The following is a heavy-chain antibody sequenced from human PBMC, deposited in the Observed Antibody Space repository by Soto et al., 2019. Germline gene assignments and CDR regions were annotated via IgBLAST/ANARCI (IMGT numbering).Heavy chain of an antibody. CDR3: AKDSGYQLLSIGDAFDI. Sequence: GGSLRLSCAASGFTFSSYAMSWVRQAPGKGLEWVSAISGSGGSTYYADSVKGRFTISRDNSKNTLYLQMNSLRAEDTAVYYCAKDSGYQLLSIGDAFDIWGQGTMVTVSS. CDR2: ISGSGGST. V-gene: IGHV3-23*01. CDR1: GFTFSSYA. J-gene: IGHJ3*02. D-gene: IGHD2-2*01.